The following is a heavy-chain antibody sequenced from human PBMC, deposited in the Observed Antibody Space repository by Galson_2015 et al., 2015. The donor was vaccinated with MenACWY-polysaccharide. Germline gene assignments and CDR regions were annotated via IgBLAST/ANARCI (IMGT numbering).Heavy chain of an antibody. Sequence: SLRLSCAASGITFSRDGFRWVRQAPGKGLEWVAVSRSHNSKQFYADSVKGRFTVSRDESTSTLYLQMNSLRPEDTAVYYCARDRPDCSVGTCLPGNYFDYWGQGTLVTVSS. D-gene: IGHD2-15*01. CDR1: GITFSRDG. CDR3: ARDRPDCSVGTCLPGNYFDY. V-gene: IGHV3-30-3*01. CDR2: SRSHNSKQ. J-gene: IGHJ4*02.